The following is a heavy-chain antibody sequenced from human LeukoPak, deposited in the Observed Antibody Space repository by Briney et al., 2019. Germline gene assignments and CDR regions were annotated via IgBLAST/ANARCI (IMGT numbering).Heavy chain of an antibody. V-gene: IGHV3-48*03. CDR3: ASSPIAEYFQH. Sequence: PGGSLRLSCAASGFTFSSYEMNWVRQAPGKGLEWVSYISSSGSTIYYADSVRGRFTISRDNAKNSLYLQMNSLRAEDTAVYYCASSPIAEYFQHWGRGTLATVSS. J-gene: IGHJ1*01. CDR2: ISSSGSTI. CDR1: GFTFSSYE.